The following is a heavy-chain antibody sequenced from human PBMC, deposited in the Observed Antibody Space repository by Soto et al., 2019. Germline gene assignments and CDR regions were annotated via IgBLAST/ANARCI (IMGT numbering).Heavy chain of an antibody. CDR3: ARANDSSGYFYSDAFDI. D-gene: IGHD3-22*01. Sequence: SETLSLTCTVSGGPISSYYWSWIRQPPGKGLEWIGYIYYSGSTNYNPSLKSRVTISVDTSKNQFSLKLSSVTAADTAVYYCARANDSSGYFYSDAFDIWGQGTMVTVSS. CDR1: GGPISSYY. CDR2: IYYSGST. J-gene: IGHJ3*02. V-gene: IGHV4-59*01.